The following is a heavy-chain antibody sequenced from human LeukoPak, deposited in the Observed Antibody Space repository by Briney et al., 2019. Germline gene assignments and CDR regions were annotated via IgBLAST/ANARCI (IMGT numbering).Heavy chain of an antibody. V-gene: IGHV4-34*01. CDR3: ARVTRAYDSSGYMAYYFDY. CDR2: INHSGST. Sequence: SETLSLTCAVYGGSFSGYYWSWIRQPPGKGLEGIGEINHSGSTNYNPSLKSRVTISVDTSKNQFSLKLSSVTAADTAVYYCARVTRAYDSSGYMAYYFDYWGQGTLVTVSS. J-gene: IGHJ4*02. D-gene: IGHD3-22*01. CDR1: GGSFSGYY.